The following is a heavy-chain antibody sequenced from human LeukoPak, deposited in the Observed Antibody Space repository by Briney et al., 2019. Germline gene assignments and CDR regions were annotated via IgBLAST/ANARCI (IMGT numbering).Heavy chain of an antibody. Sequence: SETLSLTCTVSGGSISSYYWSWIRQPPGKGLEWIGNIYYSGSTNYNPSLKSRVTISVDTSKNQFSLKLSSVTAADTAVYYCASHRIAAAAFDYWGQGTLVTVSS. CDR3: ASHRIAAAAFDY. CDR1: GGSISSYY. CDR2: IYYSGST. D-gene: IGHD6-13*01. J-gene: IGHJ4*02. V-gene: IGHV4-59*01.